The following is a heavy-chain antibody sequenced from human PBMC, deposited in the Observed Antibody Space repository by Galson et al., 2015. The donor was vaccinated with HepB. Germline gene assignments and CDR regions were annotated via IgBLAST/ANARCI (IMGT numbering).Heavy chain of an antibody. CDR3: ASSPLVGGDFWSGLYSNYYFDY. CDR1: GGSISSSSYY. D-gene: IGHD3-3*01. Sequence: ETLSLTCTVSGGSISSSSYYWGWIRQPPGKGLEWIGSIYYSGSTYYNPSLKSRVTISVDTSKNQFSLKLSSVTAADTAVYYCASSPLVGGDFWSGLYSNYYFDYWGQGTLVTVSS. V-gene: IGHV4-39*01. J-gene: IGHJ4*02. CDR2: IYYSGST.